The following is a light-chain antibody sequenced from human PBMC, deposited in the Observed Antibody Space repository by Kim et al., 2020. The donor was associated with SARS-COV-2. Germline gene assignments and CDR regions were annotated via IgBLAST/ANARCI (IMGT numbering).Light chain of an antibody. V-gene: IGKV3-15*01. J-gene: IGKJ5*01. Sequence: SRSPGARATRSCRASQSISSNLAWYQQNPGQAPKVLIYGASARATGIPARFSGSGSGTEFTLTISNLQSEDFAVYYCQQYAYWRAFGQGTRLEIK. CDR2: GAS. CDR3: QQYAYWRA. CDR1: QSISSN.